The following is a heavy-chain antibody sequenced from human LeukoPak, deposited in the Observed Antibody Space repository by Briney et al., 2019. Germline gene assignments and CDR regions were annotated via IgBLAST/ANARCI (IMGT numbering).Heavy chain of an antibody. CDR1: GFTFSSYS. D-gene: IGHD5-12*01. V-gene: IGHV3-48*04. CDR2: ISHNSRTM. J-gene: IGHJ6*02. CDR3: ARERWDLINGIYKKYGLDV. Sequence: PGGSLRLSCAASGFTFSSYSMNWVRQAPGKGLEWVSYISHNSRTMHYADSVKGRLTISRDNAKNSMCLQINSLRAEDTAVYYCARERWDLINGIYKKYGLDVWGQGTTVTVSS.